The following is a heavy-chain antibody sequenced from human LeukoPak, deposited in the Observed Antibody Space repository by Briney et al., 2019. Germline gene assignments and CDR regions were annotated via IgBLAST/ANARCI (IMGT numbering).Heavy chain of an antibody. CDR1: GFTFSSYA. J-gene: IGHJ4*02. D-gene: IGHD3-9*01. V-gene: IGHV3-23*01. CDR2: ISGSGGST. CDR3: AKAKSVLRYFDWLTDY. Sequence: GGSLRLSCAASGFTFSSYAMSWVRQAPGKGLEWVSAISGSGGSTYYADSVKGRFTISRDNSKNTLYLQMNSLRAEDTAVYYCAKAKSVLRYFDWLTDYWGQGTLVTVSS.